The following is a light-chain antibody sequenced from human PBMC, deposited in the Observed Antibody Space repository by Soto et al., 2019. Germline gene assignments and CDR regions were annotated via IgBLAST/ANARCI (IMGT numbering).Light chain of an antibody. CDR1: QVISTS. CDR3: QQLSSNPHS. CDR2: AAS. J-gene: IGKJ5*01. V-gene: IGKV1-9*01. Sequence: DIQLTQSPSFLSPSIGESVTITCRASQVISTSLAWYQVKPGKAPKLLIYAASTLESGVPSRFSATVSGTEFSLTITSLQPEDFATYYCQQLSSNPHSFGQGTDWRL.